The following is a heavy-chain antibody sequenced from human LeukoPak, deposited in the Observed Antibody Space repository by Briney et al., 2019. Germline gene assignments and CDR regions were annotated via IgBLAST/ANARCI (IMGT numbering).Heavy chain of an antibody. CDR3: ARDEGGSYNYF. Sequence: GGSLRLSCAASGFTFSSYAMSWVRQAPGKGLEWVANINKDGTDKYYVASVKGRFTISRDNAKNSLYLQMNSLRAEDTAVYYCARDEGGSYNYFWGQGTLVTVSS. J-gene: IGHJ4*02. V-gene: IGHV3-7*01. CDR2: INKDGTDK. CDR1: GFTFSSYA. D-gene: IGHD1-26*01.